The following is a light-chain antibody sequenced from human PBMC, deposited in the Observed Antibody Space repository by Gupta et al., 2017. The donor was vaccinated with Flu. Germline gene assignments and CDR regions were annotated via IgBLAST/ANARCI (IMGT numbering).Light chain of an antibody. Sequence: EIVLTQSPGTLSLSPGERATLSCRASQSVSSSYLAWYQQKPGQAPRLLIYGASSRATGIPDRFSGSGSGTDFTLTISRREPEDFAVYYCQQYGSSLITFGHGTRLEIK. CDR2: GAS. CDR1: QSVSSSY. CDR3: QQYGSSLIT. V-gene: IGKV3-20*01. J-gene: IGKJ5*01.